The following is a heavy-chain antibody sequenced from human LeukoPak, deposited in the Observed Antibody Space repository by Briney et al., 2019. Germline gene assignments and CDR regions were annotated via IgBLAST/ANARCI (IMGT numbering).Heavy chain of an antibody. J-gene: IGHJ6*02. D-gene: IGHD3-10*01. CDR2: IYPGDSDT. Sequence: PGESLKISCKGSGYSFTSYWIGWVRQMPGKGLEWMGIIYPGDSDTRYSPSFQGQVTISADKSISSAYLQWSSLKASDTAMYYCARHYKDGSGSPYYYGMDVWGQGTTVTVSS. CDR3: ARHYKDGSGSPYYYGMDV. V-gene: IGHV5-51*01. CDR1: GYSFTSYW.